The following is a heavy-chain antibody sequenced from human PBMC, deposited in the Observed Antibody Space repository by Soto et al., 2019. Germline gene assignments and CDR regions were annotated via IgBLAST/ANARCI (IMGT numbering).Heavy chain of an antibody. J-gene: IGHJ6*02. V-gene: IGHV1-69*12. CDR1: GGTFSNYA. CDR2: IVPIFGTT. D-gene: IGHD6-19*01. CDR3: ARGEAVAGLYNYHGLDV. Sequence: QVQLVQSGAEVKKPGSSVKVSCKVSGGTFSNYAIAWVRLSPGHGLEWMGGIVPIFGTTYYTQKFQGRATIIADDSTTTAYLEMSSLRSEDTAIYYCARGEAVAGLYNYHGLDVWGQGTAVTVSS.